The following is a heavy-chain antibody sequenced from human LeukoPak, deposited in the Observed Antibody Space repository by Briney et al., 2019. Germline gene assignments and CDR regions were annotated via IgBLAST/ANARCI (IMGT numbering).Heavy chain of an antibody. D-gene: IGHD3-9*01. CDR2: ISYDGSNK. V-gene: IGHV3-30-3*01. J-gene: IGHJ4*02. CDR1: TFTFSTYA. CDR3: ARDYGDYDILTGYYAQ. Sequence: GGSLRLSCAASTFTFSTYAMHRVRQAPGKGLEWVTLISYDGSNKFYADSVKGRFTISRDNSKNTLYLQMNSLRAEDSAVYYCARDYGDYDILTGYYAQWGQGTLVTVSS.